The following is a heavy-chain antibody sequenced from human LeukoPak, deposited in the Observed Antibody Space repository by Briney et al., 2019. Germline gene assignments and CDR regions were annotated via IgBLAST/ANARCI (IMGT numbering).Heavy chain of an antibody. Sequence: PGGSLRLSCAASGFTFSTYSMNWVRQAPGKGLEWVAYITSSSSTIHYADSVKGRFTISRDNGKNSPSLQMNSLRDEDTAVYYCTRDPHALDYWGQGTLVTVSS. CDR1: GFTFSTYS. J-gene: IGHJ4*02. V-gene: IGHV3-48*02. CDR2: ITSSSSTI. CDR3: TRDPHALDY.